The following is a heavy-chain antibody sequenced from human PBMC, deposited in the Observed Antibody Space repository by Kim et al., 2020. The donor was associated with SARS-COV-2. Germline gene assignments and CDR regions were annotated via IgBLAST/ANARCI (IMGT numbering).Heavy chain of an antibody. J-gene: IGHJ4*02. CDR2: IYYSGST. V-gene: IGHV4-39*01. CDR3: AGSGYGTHPPFDY. Sequence: SETLSLTCTVSGGSISSSSYYWGWIRQPPGKGLEWIGSIYYSGSTYYNPSLKSRVTISVDTSKNQFSLKLSSVTAADTAVYYCAGSGYGTHPPFDYWGQGTLVTVSS. D-gene: IGHD3-22*01. CDR1: GGSISSSSYY.